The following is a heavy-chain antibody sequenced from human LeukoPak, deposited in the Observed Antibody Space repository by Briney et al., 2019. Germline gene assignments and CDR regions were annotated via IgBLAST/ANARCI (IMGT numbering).Heavy chain of an antibody. CDR3: AREQQLAPHMDV. CDR1: GFTFSSYG. V-gene: IGHV3-33*01. Sequence: PGGSLRLSCAASGFTFSSYGMHWVRQAPGKGLEWVAVIWYDGSNKYYADSVKGRFTISRDNSKNTLYLQMNSLRAEDTAVYYCAREQQLAPHMDVWGKGTTVTVSS. J-gene: IGHJ6*03. CDR2: IWYDGSNK. D-gene: IGHD6-13*01.